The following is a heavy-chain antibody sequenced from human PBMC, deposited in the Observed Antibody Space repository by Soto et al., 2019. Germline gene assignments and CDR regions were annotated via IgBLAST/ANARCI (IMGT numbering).Heavy chain of an antibody. Sequence: SETLSLTCIVSGASFSDANYYWVWIRQPPGEGLEWIGSFYYDGRTYYNASLKSRVTISVDTSKNHFSLMMSLTAEDTAIYYCVRGGGGGLFDPWGQGTMVTVSS. D-gene: IGHD2-15*01. V-gene: IGHV4-39*02. CDR1: GASFSDANYY. CDR3: VRGGGGGLFDP. CDR2: FYYDGRT. J-gene: IGHJ5*02.